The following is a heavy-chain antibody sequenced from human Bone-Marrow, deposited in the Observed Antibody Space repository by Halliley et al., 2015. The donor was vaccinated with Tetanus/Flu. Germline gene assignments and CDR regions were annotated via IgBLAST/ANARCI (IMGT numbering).Heavy chain of an antibody. CDR1: GFTFSNYE. Sequence: SLRLSCAASGFTFSNYEMNWVRQAPGKGLEWVAYIGSSGSPIYYADSVRGRFTVSRDNAKNSVFLQTNSLRAEDTAVYFCARDDRSEYYPDTTNDAFDIWGQGTPVTVS. CDR3: ARDDRSEYYPDTTNDAFDI. CDR2: IGSSGSPI. D-gene: IGHD3-22*01. J-gene: IGHJ3*02. V-gene: IGHV3-48*03.